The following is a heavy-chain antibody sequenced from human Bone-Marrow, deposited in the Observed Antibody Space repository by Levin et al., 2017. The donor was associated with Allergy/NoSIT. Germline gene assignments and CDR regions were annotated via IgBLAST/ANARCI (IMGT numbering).Heavy chain of an antibody. D-gene: IGHD2-21*02. CDR3: ARVYLGNGDSYYFDY. J-gene: IGHJ4*02. CDR1: GGSMYNYY. Sequence: SQTLSLTCTVSGGSMYNYYWTWIRQPPGKGLEWIGYIYSSGSSHYNPSLQSRVTISVDTSKNQFSLKMNSVTAADTAIYYCARVYLGNGDSYYFDYWGQGTLVTVSS. CDR2: IYSSGSS. V-gene: IGHV4-59*01.